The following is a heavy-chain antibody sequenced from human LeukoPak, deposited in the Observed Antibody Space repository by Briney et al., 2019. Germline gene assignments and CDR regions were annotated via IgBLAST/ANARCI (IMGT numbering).Heavy chain of an antibody. CDR2: ISGSGGST. V-gene: IGHV3-23*01. Sequence: PGGSLRLSCAASEFTVSSNYMSWVRQAPGKGLEWVSAISGSGGSTYYADSVKGRFTISRDNSKNTLYLQMNSLRAEDTAVYYCAKPYGDSSFDYWGQGTLVTVSS. CDR3: AKPYGDSSFDY. CDR1: EFTVSSNY. D-gene: IGHD4-17*01. J-gene: IGHJ4*02.